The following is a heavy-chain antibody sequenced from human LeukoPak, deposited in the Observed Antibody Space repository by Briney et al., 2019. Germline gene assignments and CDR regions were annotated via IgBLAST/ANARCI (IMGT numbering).Heavy chain of an antibody. CDR3: ASKPGDTPIFY. CDR2: IYSGGGT. V-gene: IGHV3-53*01. CDR1: GFTVSTNY. D-gene: IGHD5-18*01. J-gene: IGHJ4*02. Sequence: GGSLRLSCAASGFTVSTNYMSWVRQAPGKGLEWVSLIYSGGGTYYADSVKGRFTISRDNSKNTLYLLMNSLRAEDTAVYYCASKPGDTPIFYWGQGTLVTVSS.